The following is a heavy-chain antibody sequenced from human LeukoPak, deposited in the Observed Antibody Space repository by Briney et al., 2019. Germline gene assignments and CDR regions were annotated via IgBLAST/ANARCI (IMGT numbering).Heavy chain of an antibody. Sequence: GGSLRLSCAASGFTFSDYYMSWIRQAPGKGLEWVSYISSSGSTTYYADSVKGRFTISRDNARNSLSLQMNSLRAEDTAVYYCAELGITMIGGVWGKVTTVTISS. CDR3: AELGITMIGGV. D-gene: IGHD3-10*02. CDR2: ISSSGSTT. V-gene: IGHV3-11*04. J-gene: IGHJ6*04. CDR1: GFTFSDYY.